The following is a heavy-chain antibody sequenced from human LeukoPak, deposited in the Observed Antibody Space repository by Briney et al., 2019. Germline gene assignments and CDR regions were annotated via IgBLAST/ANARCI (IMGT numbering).Heavy chain of an antibody. J-gene: IGHJ4*02. Sequence: RGSLRLSCAASGFTFSSYSMNWVRQAPGKGLEWVSSISSSSSYIYYADSVKGRFTISRDNAKNSLYLQMNSLRAEDTAVYYCARVSRSGDWHYDYWGQGTLVT. CDR1: GFTFSSYS. CDR2: ISSSSSYI. CDR3: ARVSRSGDWHYDY. V-gene: IGHV3-21*01. D-gene: IGHD3-9*01.